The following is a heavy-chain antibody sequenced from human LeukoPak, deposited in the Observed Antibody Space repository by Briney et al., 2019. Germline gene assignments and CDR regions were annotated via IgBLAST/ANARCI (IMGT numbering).Heavy chain of an antibody. Sequence: ASETLSLTCTVSGGSVTDYYWSWIRQSPGKGLEWIGYIYYTGISYNPSLKSRVTISADTSKNQFSLKLISVTAADTAVYYCARAARPYYMDVWAKGTTVSVSS. CDR3: ARAARPYYMDV. CDR2: IYYTGI. V-gene: IGHV4-59*02. J-gene: IGHJ6*03. D-gene: IGHD6-6*01. CDR1: GGSVTDYY.